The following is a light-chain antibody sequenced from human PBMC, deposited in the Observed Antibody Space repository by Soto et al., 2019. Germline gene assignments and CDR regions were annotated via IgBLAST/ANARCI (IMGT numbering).Light chain of an antibody. CDR2: DAS. Sequence: DIQMTQSPSTLSASVGDRVTITCRASQNINRRLVWYQQKPGKAPNLLIYDASSLESGVPARFRGGGSGTEFTLTISSLQPDDFSTFYCQQYNNYPWTFGQGTKVEIK. CDR1: QNINRR. V-gene: IGKV1-5*01. J-gene: IGKJ1*01. CDR3: QQYNNYPWT.